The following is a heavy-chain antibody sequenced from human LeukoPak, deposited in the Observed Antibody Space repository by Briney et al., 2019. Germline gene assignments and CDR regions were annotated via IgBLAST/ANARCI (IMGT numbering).Heavy chain of an antibody. CDR2: INPNSGGT. Sequence: GASVKVYCKASGYTFTGYYMHWVRQAPGQGLEWMGWINPNSGGTNYAQKFQGRVTMTRDTSISTAYMELSRLRSDDTAVYYCARRRIAAAGPVWAFDIWGQGTMVTVSS. V-gene: IGHV1-2*02. J-gene: IGHJ3*02. D-gene: IGHD6-13*01. CDR3: ARRRIAAAGPVWAFDI. CDR1: GYTFTGYY.